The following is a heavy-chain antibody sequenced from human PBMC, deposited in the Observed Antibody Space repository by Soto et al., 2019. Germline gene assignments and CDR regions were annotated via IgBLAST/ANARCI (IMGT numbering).Heavy chain of an antibody. V-gene: IGHV3-21*01. D-gene: IGHD1-1*01. CDR1: GFTFSSYS. CDR3: ARARTPALNNWFDP. CDR2: ISSSSSYI. J-gene: IGHJ5*02. Sequence: GESLKIPCAASGFTFSSYSMNWVRQAPGKGLEWVSSISSSSSYIYYADSVKGRFTISRDNAKNSLYLQMNSLRAEDTAVYYCARARTPALNNWFDPWGQGTLVTVSS.